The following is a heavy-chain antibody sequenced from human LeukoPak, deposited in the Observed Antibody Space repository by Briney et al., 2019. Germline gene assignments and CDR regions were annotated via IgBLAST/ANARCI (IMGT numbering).Heavy chain of an antibody. CDR2: ISGSGGST. J-gene: IGHJ6*03. Sequence: GGSLRLSCAASGFTFSSYAMSWVRQAPGKGLEWVSAISGSGGSTYYADSVKGRFTISRDNSKNTLYLQMNSLRAEDTAVYYCAKDGEDILTGYYTLDYYYYYMDVWGKGTTVTVSS. CDR3: AKDGEDILTGYYTLDYYYYYMDV. D-gene: IGHD3-9*01. V-gene: IGHV3-23*01. CDR1: GFTFSSYA.